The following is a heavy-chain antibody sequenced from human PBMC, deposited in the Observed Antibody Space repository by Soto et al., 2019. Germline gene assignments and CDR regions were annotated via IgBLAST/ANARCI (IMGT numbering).Heavy chain of an antibody. CDR1: GGTFSSYT. CDR2: IIPVFGVV. Sequence: QVQLVQSGAEVRKPGSSVKVSCKASGGTFSSYTINWVRQAPGQGLEWMGRIIPVFGVVNYAQKFQGRVTITADKSTSTAYMELSSLRSDDTAVYYCTRCSRTVEGWGQGTLVAVSS. D-gene: IGHD4-17*01. V-gene: IGHV1-69*02. J-gene: IGHJ4*02. CDR3: TRCSRTVEG.